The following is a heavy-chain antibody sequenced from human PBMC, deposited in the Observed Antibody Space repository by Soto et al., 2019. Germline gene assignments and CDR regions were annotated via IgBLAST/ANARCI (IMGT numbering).Heavy chain of an antibody. J-gene: IGHJ5*02. CDR1: GDSFSSYA. V-gene: IGHV1-69*01. D-gene: IGHD3-22*01. CDR2: IIPIFGTP. CDR3: ASGGNYYEPSALAS. Sequence: QVQLVQSVAEVKKPGASVKVSCKASGDSFSSYAISWVRQAPGHGLEWMGRIIPIFGTPNYAQRVEGRVTITADESTSPANMELSSLRSDDTAVYYCASGGNYYEPSALASWGQGTLVTVSS.